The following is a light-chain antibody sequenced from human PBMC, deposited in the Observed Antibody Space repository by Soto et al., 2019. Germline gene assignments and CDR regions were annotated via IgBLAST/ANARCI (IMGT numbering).Light chain of an antibody. Sequence: EIVLTQSPATLSLSPGERATLSCRASLSVSSYLAWYQQKPGQAPRLLIYDASNRATGIPARFSGSGSGTDFTLTSSSLEPEDFAVYSCQQRSNWTFGGGTKVEIK. CDR2: DAS. J-gene: IGKJ4*01. V-gene: IGKV3-11*01. CDR3: QQRSNWT. CDR1: LSVSSY.